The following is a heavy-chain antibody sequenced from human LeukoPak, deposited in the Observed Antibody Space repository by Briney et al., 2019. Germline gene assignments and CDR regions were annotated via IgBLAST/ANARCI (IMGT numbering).Heavy chain of an antibody. CDR3: ASNLSGYNSFDY. CDR1: GGSISSTNYY. CDR2: IYYSGNT. J-gene: IGHJ4*02. V-gene: IGHV4-39*01. D-gene: IGHD5-12*01. Sequence: SETLSLTCTVSGGSISSTNYYWAWIRQPPGKGLEWIGTIYYSGNTYYNPSLKSRVTISVDTSKNQFALKLDSVTAADTAVYYCASNLSGYNSFDYWGQGTLVTVSP.